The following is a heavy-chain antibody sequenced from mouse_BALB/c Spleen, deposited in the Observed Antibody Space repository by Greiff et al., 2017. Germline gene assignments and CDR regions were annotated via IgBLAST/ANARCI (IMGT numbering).Heavy chain of an antibody. J-gene: IGHJ4*01. CDR2: IDPANGNT. V-gene: IGHV14-3*02. Sequence: VQLKQSGAELVKPGASVKLSCTASGFNIKDTYMHWVKQRPEQGLEWIGRIDPANGNTKYDPKFQGKATITADTSSNTAYLQLSSLTSEDTAVYYCARPRPYAMDYWGQGTSVTVSS. CDR1: GFNIKDTY. CDR3: ARPRPYAMDY.